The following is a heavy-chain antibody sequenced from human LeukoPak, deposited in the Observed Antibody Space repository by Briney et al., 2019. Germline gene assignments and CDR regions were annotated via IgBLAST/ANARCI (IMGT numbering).Heavy chain of an antibody. V-gene: IGHV3-33*01. J-gene: IGHJ4*02. CDR1: GFTFSNYG. Sequence: GGSLRLSCAASGFTFSNYGMHWVRQAPGKGLEWVAIIWYDGSSKYYADSVKGRFTISRDNSKDTLYLQMNSLRAEDTAVYYCARDRDVYSSRWNRNFAYWGQGTLVTVSA. CDR3: ARDRDVYSSRWNRNFAY. CDR2: IWYDGSSK. D-gene: IGHD6-13*01.